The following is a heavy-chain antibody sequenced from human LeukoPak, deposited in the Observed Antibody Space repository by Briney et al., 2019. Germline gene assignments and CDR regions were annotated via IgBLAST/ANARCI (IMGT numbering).Heavy chain of an antibody. Sequence: ASVKVSCKASGGTFSSYAISWVRQAPGQGLEWMGRIIPILGIANYAQKFQGRVTITADKSTSTAYMELSSLRSEDTAVYYCSRRSRGTSPSLDPWGQGTLVTVSS. CDR1: GGTFSSYA. CDR3: SRRSRGTSPSLDP. J-gene: IGHJ5*02. CDR2: IIPILGIA. V-gene: IGHV1-69*04. D-gene: IGHD2-2*01.